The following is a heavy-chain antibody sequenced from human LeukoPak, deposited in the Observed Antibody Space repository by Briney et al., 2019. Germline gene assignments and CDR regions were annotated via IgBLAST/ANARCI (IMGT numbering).Heavy chain of an antibody. CDR2: INHSGST. J-gene: IGHJ6*03. V-gene: IGHV4-34*01. D-gene: IGHD4-11*01. CDR1: GGSFSGYY. CDR3: ARGRSNYGARSYYYMDV. Sequence: SETLSLTCAVYGGSFSGYYWSRIRQPPGKGLEWIGEINHSGSTNYNPSLKSRVTISVDTSKNQFSLKLSSVTAADTAVYYCARGRSNYGARSYYYMDVWGKGTTVTVSS.